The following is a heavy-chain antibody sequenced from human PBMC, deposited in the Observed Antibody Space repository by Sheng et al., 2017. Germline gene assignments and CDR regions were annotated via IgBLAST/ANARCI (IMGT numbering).Heavy chain of an antibody. D-gene: IGHD3-22*01. J-gene: IGHJ5*02. CDR3: ARAHPQVLVVITTGSWFDP. V-gene: IGHV1-18*01. Sequence: QVQLVQSGAEVKKPGASVKVSCKASGYTFTSYGISWVRQAPGQGLEWMGWISAYNGNTNYAQKLQGRVTMTTDTSTSTAYMELRSLRSDDTAVYYCARAHPQVLVVITTGSWFDPWGQGTLVTVSS. CDR2: ISAYNGNT. CDR1: GYTFTSYG.